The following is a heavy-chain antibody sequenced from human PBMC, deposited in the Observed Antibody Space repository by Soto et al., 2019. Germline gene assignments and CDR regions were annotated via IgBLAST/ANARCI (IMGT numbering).Heavy chain of an antibody. CDR3: AKNRASSGWYEGLFDY. J-gene: IGHJ4*02. CDR1: GFTFSSYA. CDR2: ISGSGGST. Sequence: EVQLLESGGGLVQPGGSLRLSCAASGFTFSSYAMSWVRQAPGKGLEWVSAISGSGGSTYYADYVKGRFTISRDNSKNTLYLQMNSLRAEDTAVYYCAKNRASSGWYEGLFDYWGQGTLVTVSS. V-gene: IGHV3-23*01. D-gene: IGHD6-19*01.